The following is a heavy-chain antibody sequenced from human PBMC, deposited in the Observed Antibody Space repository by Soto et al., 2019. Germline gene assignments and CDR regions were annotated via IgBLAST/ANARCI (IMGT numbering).Heavy chain of an antibody. D-gene: IGHD3-22*01. CDR3: ARHYYDSSAYHFVGLDF. J-gene: IGHJ4*02. CDR1: GGSISSGNYY. CDR2: IYYSGTT. V-gene: IGHV4-30-4*01. Sequence: SETLSLTCTVSGGSISSGNYYWSWIRQSPGKGLEWIGYIYYSGTTYSNPSLNGRVTISVDTSKNQFSLKLSSVTAADTALYYCARHYYDSSAYHFVGLDFWGQGTLVTVSS.